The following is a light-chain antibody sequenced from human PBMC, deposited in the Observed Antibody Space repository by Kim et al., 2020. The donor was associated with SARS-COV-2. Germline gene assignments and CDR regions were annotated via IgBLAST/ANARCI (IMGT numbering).Light chain of an antibody. J-gene: IGLJ1*01. Sequence: QSLTISCAGYSSDIGKYNYVSWYQQRPGDAPKLIIYDVNNRPSGASSRFSGSKSGNTASLTVSGLQAADEADYYCRSFTSSYTYVFGTGTKVTVL. CDR2: DVN. V-gene: IGLV2-14*03. CDR1: SSDIGKYNY. CDR3: RSFTSSYTYV.